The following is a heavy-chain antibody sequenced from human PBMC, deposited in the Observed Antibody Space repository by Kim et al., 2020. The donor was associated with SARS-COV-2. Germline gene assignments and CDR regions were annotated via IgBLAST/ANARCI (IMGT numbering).Heavy chain of an antibody. J-gene: IGHJ4*02. D-gene: IGHD3-22*01. CDR3: ARERITMIVVVSFDY. V-gene: IGHV3-30*07. Sequence: DSVNARFTISRDNSKNTLYMQMNSLRAEDTAVYYCARERITMIVVVSFDYWGQGTLVTVSS.